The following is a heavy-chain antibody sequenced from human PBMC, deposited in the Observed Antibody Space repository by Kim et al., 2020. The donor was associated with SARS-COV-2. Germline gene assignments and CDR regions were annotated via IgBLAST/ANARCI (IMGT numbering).Heavy chain of an antibody. CDR1: GFTFSSYG. Sequence: GGSLRLSCAASGFTFSSYGMHWVRQAPGKGLEWVAVISYDGSNKYYADSVKGRFTISRDNSKNTLYLQMNSLRAEDTAVYYCAKGGRQWLDLYFDYWGQGTLVTVSS. V-gene: IGHV3-30*18. CDR2: ISYDGSNK. D-gene: IGHD6-19*01. CDR3: AKGGRQWLDLYFDY. J-gene: IGHJ4*02.